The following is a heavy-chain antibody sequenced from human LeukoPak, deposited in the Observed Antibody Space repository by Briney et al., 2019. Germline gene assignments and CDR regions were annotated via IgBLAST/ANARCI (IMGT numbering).Heavy chain of an antibody. J-gene: IGHJ4*02. CDR2: IYYSGST. V-gene: IGHV4-39*01. CDR3: ARRTIAAWPRDY. CDR1: GGSISSSSYY. D-gene: IGHD6-13*01. Sequence: SETLSLTCTVSGGSISSSSYYWGWIRQPPGKGLEWIGSIYYSGSTYYNPSLKSRVTISVDTSKNQFSLKLSSVTAADTAVYYCARRTIAAWPRDYWGQGTLVTVSS.